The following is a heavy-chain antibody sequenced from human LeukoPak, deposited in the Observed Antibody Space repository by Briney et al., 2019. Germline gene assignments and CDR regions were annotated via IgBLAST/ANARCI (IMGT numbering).Heavy chain of an antibody. V-gene: IGHV4-59*01. CDR1: GGSIRSYY. CDR3: ARTATGGDGGNFDY. J-gene: IGHJ4*02. D-gene: IGHD2-21*02. Sequence: SETLSLTCTVSGGSIRSYYWSWIRQPPGKGLEWIGYIYYTGSTNYNPSLKSRVTISADTSKNQFSLKLNSVTAADTAVYYCARTATGGDGGNFDYWGQGTLVTVSS. CDR2: IYYTGST.